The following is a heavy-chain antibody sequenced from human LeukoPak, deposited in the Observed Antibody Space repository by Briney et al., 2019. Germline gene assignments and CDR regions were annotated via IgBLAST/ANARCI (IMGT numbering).Heavy chain of an antibody. CDR3: ASYCSGGSCYAQDAFDI. J-gene: IGHJ3*02. V-gene: IGHV4-59*01. CDR1: GSSISSYY. CDR2: IYYSGST. D-gene: IGHD2-15*01. Sequence: SETLSLTCTVSGSSISSYYWSWIRQPPGKGLEWIGYIYYSGSTNYNPSLKSRVTISVDTSKNQFSLKLSSVTAADTAVYYCASYCSGGSCYAQDAFDIWGQGTMVTVSS.